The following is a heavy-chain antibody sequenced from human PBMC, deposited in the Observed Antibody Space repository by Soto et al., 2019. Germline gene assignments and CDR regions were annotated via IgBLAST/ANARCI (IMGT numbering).Heavy chain of an antibody. CDR1: GYTFTSYG. Sequence: ASVKVSCKASGYTFTSYGISWVRQAPGQGLEWMGWISAYNGNTNYAQKLQGRVTMTTDTSTSTAYMELRSLRSDDTAVYYCAKDKGVFNWATSYFDYWGQGALVTVSS. V-gene: IGHV1-18*04. D-gene: IGHD1-1*01. CDR3: AKDKGVFNWATSYFDY. CDR2: ISAYNGNT. J-gene: IGHJ4*02.